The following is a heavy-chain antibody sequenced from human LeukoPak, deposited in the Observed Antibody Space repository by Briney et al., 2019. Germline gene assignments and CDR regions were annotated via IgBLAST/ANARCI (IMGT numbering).Heavy chain of an antibody. CDR2: ISSSSSTI. Sequence: GGSLRLSCAASGFTFSSYSMNWVRQAPGKGLEWVSYISSSSSTIYYADSVKGRFTIARDNSKNTLYLQMNSLRAEDTAVYYCARDFSVAGPWGQGTLVTVSS. V-gene: IGHV3-48*01. CDR1: GFTFSSYS. CDR3: ARDFSVAGP. J-gene: IGHJ5*02. D-gene: IGHD6-19*01.